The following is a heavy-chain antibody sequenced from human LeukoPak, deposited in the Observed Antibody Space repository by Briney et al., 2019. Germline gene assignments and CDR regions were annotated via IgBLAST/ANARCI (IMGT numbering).Heavy chain of an antibody. V-gene: IGHV5-10-1*01. CDR2: IDPSDSYT. CDR3: ARYATKYQLLSPLLDY. Sequence: GESLKISCKGSGYSFTSYWISWVRQMPGKGLEWMGRIDPSDSYTNYSPSFQGHVTISADKSISTAYLQWRSLKASDTAMYYCARYATKYQLLSPLLDYWGQGTLVTVPS. CDR1: GYSFTSYW. D-gene: IGHD2-2*01. J-gene: IGHJ4*02.